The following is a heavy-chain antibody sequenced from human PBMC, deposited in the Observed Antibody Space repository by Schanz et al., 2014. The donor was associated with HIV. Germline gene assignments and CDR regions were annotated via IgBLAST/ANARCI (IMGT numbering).Heavy chain of an antibody. D-gene: IGHD3-22*01. Sequence: QVQLVESGGGLAQPGRSLRLSCAGSGFSFDTFGIHWVRQAPGKGLEWLAVISYDGRNKKFANSVKGRFTISRDNSKNTLYLQMTTLRTEDTAVYYCAKPEYDSRGNSQSHFDYWGQGTLVTVSS. CDR1: GFSFDTFG. V-gene: IGHV3-30*18. J-gene: IGHJ4*02. CDR3: AKPEYDSRGNSQSHFDY. CDR2: ISYDGRNK.